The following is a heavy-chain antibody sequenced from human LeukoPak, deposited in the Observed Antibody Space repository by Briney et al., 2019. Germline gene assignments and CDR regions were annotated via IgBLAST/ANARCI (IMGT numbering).Heavy chain of an antibody. D-gene: IGHD6-13*01. J-gene: IGHJ4*02. CDR2: ISYDGNNK. CDR3: ARDKFYSSSYFDY. CDR1: GFTFSNYA. Sequence: GGSLRLSCAAPGFTFSNYAMHWVRQAPGKGLEWVAVISYDGNNKYYADSVKGRFTISRDNSKNTLYLQMNSLRAEDTAVYYCARDKFYSSSYFDYWGQGTLVTVSS. V-gene: IGHV3-30*04.